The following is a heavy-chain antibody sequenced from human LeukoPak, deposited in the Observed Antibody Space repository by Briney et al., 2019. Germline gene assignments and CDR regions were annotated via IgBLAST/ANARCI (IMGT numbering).Heavy chain of an antibody. CDR3: AREGSSSFDY. D-gene: IGHD3-10*01. CDR2: TYYRSKWYY. V-gene: IGHV6-1*01. CDR1: GDSVSINSAA. Sequence: SPTLSLTCALSGDSVSINSAARNWIRQSPSGGLEWLGRTYYRSKWYYDYAVSVTSRITINPHTSKNQFSLHLNSVTPEDTAVYYCAREGSSSFDYWGQGTLVTVSS. J-gene: IGHJ4*02.